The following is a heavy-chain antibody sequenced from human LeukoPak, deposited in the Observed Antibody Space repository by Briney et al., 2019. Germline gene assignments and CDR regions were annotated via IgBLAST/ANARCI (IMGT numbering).Heavy chain of an antibody. V-gene: IGHV4-39*01. CDR1: GGSFSGYY. CDR2: IYYSGST. Sequence: PSETLSLTCAVYGGSFSGYYWGWIRQPPGKGLEWIGSIYYSGSTYYNPSLKSRVTISVDTSKNQFSLKLSSVTAADTAVYYCARHVRLRYFDWLLPDPLQFDYWGQGTLVTVSS. D-gene: IGHD3-9*01. CDR3: ARHVRLRYFDWLLPDPLQFDY. J-gene: IGHJ4*02.